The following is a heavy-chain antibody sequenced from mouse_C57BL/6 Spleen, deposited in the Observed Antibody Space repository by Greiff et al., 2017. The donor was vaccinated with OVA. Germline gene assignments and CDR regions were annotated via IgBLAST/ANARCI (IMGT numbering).Heavy chain of an antibody. CDR1: GYTFTDYE. CDR3: TRISSPYGYDGFYY. CDR2: IDPETGGT. D-gene: IGHD2-2*01. Sequence: VQLQQSGAELVRPGASVTLSCKASGYTFTDYEMHWVKQTPVHGLEWIGAIDPETGGTAYNQKFKGKAILTADKSSSTAYMELRSLTSEDSAVYYCTRISSPYGYDGFYYWGQGTTLTVSS. J-gene: IGHJ2*01. V-gene: IGHV1-15*01.